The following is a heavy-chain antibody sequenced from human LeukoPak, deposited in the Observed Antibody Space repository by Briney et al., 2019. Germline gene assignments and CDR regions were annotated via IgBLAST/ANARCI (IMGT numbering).Heavy chain of an antibody. V-gene: IGHV3-74*01. CDR1: GFTFSRCW. CDR2: INSDGSST. D-gene: IGHD5-12*01. CDR3: DIGAIRYSLY. J-gene: IGHJ4*02. Sequence: GGSQRLLCAASGFTFSRCWMHCVRQAPGKGLVWVSRINSDGSSTSYADSVKGRFTISRDNAKNTLYLQMNSLRAEDTAVYYCDIGAIRYSLYWGQGTLVTVSS.